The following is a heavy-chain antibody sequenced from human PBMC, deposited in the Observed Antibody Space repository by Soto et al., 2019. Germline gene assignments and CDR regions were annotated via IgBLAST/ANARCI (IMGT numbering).Heavy chain of an antibody. CDR3: ARDTDTYVNWFDP. D-gene: IGHD3-16*01. Sequence: VLVKVSRKASGYTFTSYAMDWVRQAPGQRLEWMGWINAGNGNTKYSQKFQGRVTITRDTSASTAYMELSSLRSEDTAVYYCARDTDTYVNWFDPWGQGTLVTVSS. CDR2: INAGNGNT. V-gene: IGHV1-3*01. J-gene: IGHJ5*02. CDR1: GYTFTSYA.